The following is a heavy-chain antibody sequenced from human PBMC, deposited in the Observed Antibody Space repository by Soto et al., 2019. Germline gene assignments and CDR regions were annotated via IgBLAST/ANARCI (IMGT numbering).Heavy chain of an antibody. CDR3: ARGYSSGTDY. V-gene: IGHV3-74*01. Sequence: GGSLRLSCAASGFTFSNHWMHWVRQAPGKGLVWVSRINSDGSTTTYADSVKGRFTIFRHNAKNTLYLQLNSLRAEDTALYYCARGYSSGTDYWGQGTLVTVSS. CDR2: INSDGSTT. J-gene: IGHJ4*02. D-gene: IGHD3-22*01. CDR1: GFTFSNHW.